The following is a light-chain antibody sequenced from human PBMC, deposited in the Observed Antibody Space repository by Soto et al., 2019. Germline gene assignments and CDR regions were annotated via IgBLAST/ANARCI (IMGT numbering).Light chain of an antibody. Sequence: QSALAQPPSACGYPGKSINIYSRGGSSDVGGAKDVSWYQLQPGKAVRLLICEVNRRLAGAPERFSGAKSGNAASLTVYGLQAEDEADYYCFSYADSNSVVFGPGRKATV. V-gene: IGLV2-8*01. J-gene: IGLJ1*01. CDR1: SSDVGGAKD. CDR2: EVN. CDR3: FSYADSNSVV.